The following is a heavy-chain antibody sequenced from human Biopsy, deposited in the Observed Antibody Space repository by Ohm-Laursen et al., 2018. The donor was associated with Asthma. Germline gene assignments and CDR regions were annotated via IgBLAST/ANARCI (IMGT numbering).Heavy chain of an antibody. CDR3: AHAQTSWNYYGSGNYLYHFDS. D-gene: IGHD3-10*01. CDR2: IFSNDEK. Sequence: TQTLTLTCTVSGFSLRNARMGVTWIRQPPGKALEWLAHIFSNDEKSYSTSLKSRITISKDTAKSQVVLTMSNMDPVDTGTYFCAHAQTSWNYYGSGNYLYHFDSWGQGTLVTVSS. J-gene: IGHJ4*02. CDR1: GFSLRNARMG. V-gene: IGHV2-26*01.